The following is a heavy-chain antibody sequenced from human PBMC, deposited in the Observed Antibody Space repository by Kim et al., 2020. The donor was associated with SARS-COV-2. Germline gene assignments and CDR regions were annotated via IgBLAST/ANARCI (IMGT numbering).Heavy chain of an antibody. D-gene: IGHD5-12*01. J-gene: IGHJ4*02. CDR3: ARDGDGYNIRGLDY. Sequence: GGSLRLSCAASGFTFSSYAMHWVRQAPGKGLEWVAVISYDGSNKYYADSVKGRFTISRDNSKNTLYLQMNSLRAEDTAVYYCARDGDGYNIRGLDYWGQGTLVTVSS. CDR1: GFTFSSYA. V-gene: IGHV3-30*04. CDR2: ISYDGSNK.